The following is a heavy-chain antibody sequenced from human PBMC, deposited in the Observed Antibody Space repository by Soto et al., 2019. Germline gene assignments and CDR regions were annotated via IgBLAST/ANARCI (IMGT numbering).Heavy chain of an antibody. CDR2: IVVGSGNT. D-gene: IGHD6-13*01. CDR3: ATSSSSSRDWFDP. Sequence: SVKVSCKASGFTFTSSAMQWVRQARGQRLEWIGWIVVGSGNTNYAQKFQERVTITRDMSTSTAYMELSSLRSEDTAVYYCATSSSSSRDWFDPWGQGTLVTVSS. J-gene: IGHJ5*02. V-gene: IGHV1-58*02. CDR1: GFTFTSSA.